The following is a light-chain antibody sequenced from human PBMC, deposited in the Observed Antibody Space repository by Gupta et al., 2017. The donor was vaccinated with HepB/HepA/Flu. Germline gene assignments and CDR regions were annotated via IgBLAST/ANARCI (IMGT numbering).Light chain of an antibody. J-gene: IGKJ1*01. CDR3: QQYGSSPWT. V-gene: IGKV3-20*01. CDR1: QSVSSSY. Sequence: EIVLTQSPGTLSFSPGERATLSCRASQSVSSSYLAWYQQRPGQAPRLLIHGASSRATGVSDRFSGSGSGADFTLTISRLEPEDFAVYYCQQYGSSPWTFGQGTKVEIK. CDR2: GAS.